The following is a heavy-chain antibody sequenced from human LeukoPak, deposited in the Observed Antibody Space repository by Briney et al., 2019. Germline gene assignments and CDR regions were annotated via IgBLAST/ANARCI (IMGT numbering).Heavy chain of an antibody. CDR3: ARGGFSGYPDDY. J-gene: IGHJ4*02. D-gene: IGHD3-22*01. Sequence: PSETLSLTCAVYGGSFSGYYWSWIRQPPGKGLEWIGEINHSGSTNYNPSLKSRVTISVDTSKNQFSLKLSSVTAADTAVYYCARGGFSGYPDDYWGQGTLVTVPS. CDR2: INHSGST. CDR1: GGSFSGYY. V-gene: IGHV4-34*01.